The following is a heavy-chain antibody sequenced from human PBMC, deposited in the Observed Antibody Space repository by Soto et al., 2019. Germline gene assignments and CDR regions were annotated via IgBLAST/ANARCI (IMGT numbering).Heavy chain of an antibody. Sequence: PSETLSLTCAVSGGSISTSNWWSWVRQPPGKGLEWIGEVYHSGSTNYNPSFKSRVAMSVDKSKNQFSLKLNSVTAADTALYYCARTSTSGNRFDYWGQGSLVTAPQ. J-gene: IGHJ4*02. D-gene: IGHD1-1*01. CDR1: GGSISTSNW. CDR3: ARTSTSGNRFDY. V-gene: IGHV4-4*02. CDR2: VYHSGST.